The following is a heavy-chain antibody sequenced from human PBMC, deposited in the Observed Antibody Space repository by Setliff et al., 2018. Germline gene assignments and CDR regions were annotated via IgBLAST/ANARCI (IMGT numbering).Heavy chain of an antibody. J-gene: IGHJ4*02. CDR2: INPNSGGT. CDR1: GYTFTGYY. D-gene: IGHD2-2*01. Sequence: ASVKVSCKASGYTFTGYYMHWVRQAPGQGLEWMGWINPNSGGTNYAQKFQGWVTMTRDTSISTAYMELSSLRSEDTAVYYCARDSRGEAGSTRQNTFDYWGQGTLVTVSS. V-gene: IGHV1-2*04. CDR3: ARDSRGEAGSTRQNTFDY.